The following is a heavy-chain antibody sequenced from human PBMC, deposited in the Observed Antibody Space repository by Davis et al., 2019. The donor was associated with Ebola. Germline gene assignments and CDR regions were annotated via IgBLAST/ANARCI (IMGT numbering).Heavy chain of an antibody. D-gene: IGHD4-17*01. V-gene: IGHV1-2*02. CDR2: INPISGGT. Sequence: ASVQVSCKASGYTFTGYYIHWVRQAPGQGLEWLGWINPISGGTKNAQKFQGRVTMTRDTSISTAYMDLSRVTSDDTAGYYCARAPYGDYYYYGMDVWGQGTTVTVSS. CDR1: GYTFTGYY. CDR3: ARAPYGDYYYYGMDV. J-gene: IGHJ6*02.